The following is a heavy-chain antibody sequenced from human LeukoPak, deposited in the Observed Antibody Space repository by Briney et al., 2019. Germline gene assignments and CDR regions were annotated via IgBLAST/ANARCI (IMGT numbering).Heavy chain of an antibody. V-gene: IGHV5-51*01. J-gene: IGHJ4*02. CDR3: ARHRAVGGGHSTTWYTDY. D-gene: IGHD6-13*01. CDR2: IDPGDSQI. Sequence: GESLKISCQGLGYTFSMYWIGWVRHMPGKGLKWMGVIDPGDSQITYSPSFQGHVTISVDKSVNTAYLKWSTLKASDTALYYCARHRAVGGGHSTTWYTDYWGQGTLVSVSS. CDR1: GYTFSMYW.